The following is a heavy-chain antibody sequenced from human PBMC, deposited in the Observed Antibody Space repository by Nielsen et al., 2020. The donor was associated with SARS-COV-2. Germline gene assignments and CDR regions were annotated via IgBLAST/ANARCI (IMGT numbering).Heavy chain of an antibody. CDR1: GFTFSNAW. Sequence: GESLKISCAASGFTFSNAWMSWVRQAPGKGLEWVGRIKSKTDGGTTDYAAPVKGRFTISRDDSKNTLYLQMNSLKTEDTAVYYCTTGRVLRSSGSYYYWGQGTLVTVSS. V-gene: IGHV3-15*01. J-gene: IGHJ4*02. CDR3: TTGRVLRSSGSYYY. CDR2: IKSKTDGGTT. D-gene: IGHD3-10*01.